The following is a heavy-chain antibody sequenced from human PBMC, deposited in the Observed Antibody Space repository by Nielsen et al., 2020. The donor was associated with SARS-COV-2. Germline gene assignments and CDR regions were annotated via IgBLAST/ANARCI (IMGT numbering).Heavy chain of an antibody. Sequence: VSVKVSCKASGYTFTNYGITWVRQAPGLGLEWMGWISGYNGNTNYAQKFQGRVTMTTDTSTSTVYMELRSLRFDDTAVYYCARIGAYYGSGTYPDHWGQGTMVTVSS. CDR3: ARIGAYYGSGTYPDH. CDR1: GYTFTNYG. D-gene: IGHD3-10*01. J-gene: IGHJ4*02. V-gene: IGHV1-18*04. CDR2: ISGYNGNT.